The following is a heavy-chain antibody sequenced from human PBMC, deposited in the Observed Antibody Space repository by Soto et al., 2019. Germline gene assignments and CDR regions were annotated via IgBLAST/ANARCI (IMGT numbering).Heavy chain of an antibody. CDR2: INPSGGST. Sequence: ASVKVSCKASGYTFTSYYMHWVRQAPGQGLEWMGIINPSGGSTSYAQKFQGRVTMTRDTSTSTVYMELSSLRSEDTAVYYCARARTEIFGVVIIGYYYDYWGQGTLVTVSS. V-gene: IGHV1-46*03. J-gene: IGHJ4*02. CDR1: GYTFTSYY. CDR3: ARARTEIFGVVIIGYYYDY. D-gene: IGHD3-3*01.